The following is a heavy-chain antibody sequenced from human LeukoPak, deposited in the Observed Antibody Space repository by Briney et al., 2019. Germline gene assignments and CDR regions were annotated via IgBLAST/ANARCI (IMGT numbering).Heavy chain of an antibody. V-gene: IGHV3-23*01. CDR2: ISVSGNT. Sequence: GGSLRLSCAASGFTLSSYAMSWVRQAPGKGLEWVSAISVSGNTYHADSVKGRFTISRDSSKNTLYLQMNSLRAEDTAVYYCARVRESDYYDSSGFGTFDYWGQGTLVTVSS. D-gene: IGHD3-22*01. J-gene: IGHJ4*02. CDR1: GFTLSSYA. CDR3: ARVRESDYYDSSGFGTFDY.